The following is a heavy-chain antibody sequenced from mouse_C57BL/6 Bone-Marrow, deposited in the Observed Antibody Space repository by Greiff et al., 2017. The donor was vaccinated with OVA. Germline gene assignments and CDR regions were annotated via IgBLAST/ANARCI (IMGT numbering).Heavy chain of an antibody. V-gene: IGHV1-81*01. CDR2: IYPRSGNT. CDR1: GYTFTSYG. D-gene: IGHD1-1*01. Sequence: VQLQQSGAELARPGASVKLSCKASGYTFTSYGISWVKQRPGQGLEWIGEIYPRSGNTYYNEKFKGKATLTADKSSSTAYMELRSLTSEDSAVYFCAIPEVLRYYFDYWGQGTTLTVSS. CDR3: AIPEVLRYYFDY. J-gene: IGHJ2*01.